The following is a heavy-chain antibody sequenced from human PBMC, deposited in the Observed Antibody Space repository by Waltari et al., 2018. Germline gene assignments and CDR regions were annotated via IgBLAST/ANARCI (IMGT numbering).Heavy chain of an antibody. D-gene: IGHD6-19*01. CDR3: AGSVAGMGGYYPFDY. CDR2: INPSVGST. Sequence: QVQLVQSGAEVKKPGASVKVSCKASGYTFTSYYMHWVRQAPGQGLEWMGIINPSVGSTSYAQKFQGRVTMTRDTSPSTVYMELSSLRSEDTAVYYCAGSVAGMGGYYPFDYWGQGTLVTVSS. CDR1: GYTFTSYY. V-gene: IGHV1-46*03. J-gene: IGHJ4*02.